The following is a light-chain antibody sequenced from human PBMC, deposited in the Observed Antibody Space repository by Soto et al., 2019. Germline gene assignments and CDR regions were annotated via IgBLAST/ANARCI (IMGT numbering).Light chain of an antibody. V-gene: IGLV2-14*03. CDR1: SSDVGAYNY. CDR3: SSYTRNFTLV. J-gene: IGLJ2*01. Sequence: QSVLTQAACVSGSPGQSITISCTGTSSDVGAYNYVSWYQQHPGKAPKLMIYDVSKRPSGVSNRFSGSKSGNTASLTISGLEAEDEADYYCSSYTRNFTLVFGGGTKVTVL. CDR2: DVS.